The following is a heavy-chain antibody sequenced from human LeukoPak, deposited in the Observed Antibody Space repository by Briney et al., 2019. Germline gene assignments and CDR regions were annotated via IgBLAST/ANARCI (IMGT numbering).Heavy chain of an antibody. V-gene: IGHV3-23*01. CDR1: GFTFSSYA. J-gene: IGHJ4*02. Sequence: PGGSLRLSCAASGFTFSSYAMSWVRQAPGKGLEWVSAISGSGGSTYYADSVKGRFTISRDNSKNTLYLQVNSLRAEDTAVYYCAKGSRSLEYYFDYWGQGTLVTVSS. D-gene: IGHD3-3*01. CDR3: AKGSRSLEYYFDY. CDR2: ISGSGGST.